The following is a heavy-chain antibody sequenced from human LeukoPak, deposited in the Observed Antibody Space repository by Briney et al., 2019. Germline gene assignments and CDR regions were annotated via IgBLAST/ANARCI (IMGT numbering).Heavy chain of an antibody. J-gene: IGHJ4*02. CDR3: ARGGNISGYERPLDY. CDR1: GGTFSSYA. CDR2: IIPIFGTA. Sequence: ASVKVSCKASGGTFSSYAISWVRQAPGQGLEWMGGIIPIFGTANYAQKFQGRVTITADESTSTAYMELSSLRSEDTAVYYCARGGNISGYERPLDYWGQGTLVTVSS. D-gene: IGHD5-12*01. V-gene: IGHV1-69*13.